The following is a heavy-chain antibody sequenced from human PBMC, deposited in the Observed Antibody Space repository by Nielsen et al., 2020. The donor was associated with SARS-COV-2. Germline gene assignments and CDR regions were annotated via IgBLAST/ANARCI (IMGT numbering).Heavy chain of an antibody. CDR1: GYTFTSYG. CDR2: IIPIFGTA. Sequence: SVKVSCKASGYTFTSYGISWVRQAPGQGLEWMGWIIPIFGTANYAQKFQGRVTITADESTSTAYMELSSLRSEDTAVYYCARGEGQGLAYYMDVWGKGTTVTVSS. V-gene: IGHV1-69*13. J-gene: IGHJ6*03. D-gene: IGHD1-26*01. CDR3: ARGEGQGLAYYMDV.